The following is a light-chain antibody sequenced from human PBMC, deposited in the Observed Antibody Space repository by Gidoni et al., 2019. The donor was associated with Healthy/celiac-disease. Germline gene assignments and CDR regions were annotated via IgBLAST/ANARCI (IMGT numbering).Light chain of an antibody. Sequence: VVLTQSPATLSLSPGESATLTCRASQSVSSYLAWYQQKPGQAPRLLIYDASNRATGIPARFSGSGSGTEFTLTISSLEPEDFAVYYCQQRSNWTPWTFGQGTKVEIK. CDR1: QSVSSY. J-gene: IGKJ1*01. V-gene: IGKV3-11*01. CDR3: QQRSNWTPWT. CDR2: DAS.